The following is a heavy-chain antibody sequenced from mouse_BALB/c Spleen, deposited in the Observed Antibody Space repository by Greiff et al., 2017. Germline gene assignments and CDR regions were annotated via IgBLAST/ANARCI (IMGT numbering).Heavy chain of an antibody. J-gene: IGHJ4*01. CDR1: GYTFTDYN. V-gene: IGHV1-18*01. Sequence: VQLQQSGPELVKPGASVKIPCKASGYTFTDYNMDWVKQSHGKSLEWIGDINPNNGSTIYNQKFKGKATLTVDKSSSTAYMELRSLTSEDTAVYYCAREGDYGNAMDYWGQGTSVTVSS. CDR3: AREGDYGNAMDY. D-gene: IGHD2-1*01. CDR2: INPNNGST.